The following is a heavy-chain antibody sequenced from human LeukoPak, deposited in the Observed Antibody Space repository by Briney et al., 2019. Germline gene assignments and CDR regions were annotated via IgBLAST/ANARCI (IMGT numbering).Heavy chain of an antibody. CDR2: ISSSSSYI. V-gene: IGHV3-21*01. D-gene: IGHD3-22*01. CDR3: ARLTGPQWLLLPFWFDS. J-gene: IGHJ5*01. Sequence: PGGSLRLSCAASGFTFSNYNMNWVRQAPGKGLEWVSSISSSSSYIYYADSVKGRFTISRDNAKNSLYLQMNSLTADDTAVYYCARLTGPQWLLLPFWFDSWGQGTLVTVSS. CDR1: GFTFSNYN.